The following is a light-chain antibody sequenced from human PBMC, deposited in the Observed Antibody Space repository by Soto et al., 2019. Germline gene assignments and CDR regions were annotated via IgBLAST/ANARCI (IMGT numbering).Light chain of an antibody. CDR2: EVS. CDR1: ILDVGSYKL. CDR3: SSYTSSSTV. Sequence: QSALTQPASVSGSPGQAITISCTGTILDVGSYKLVSWYQQHPGKAPKLMIYEVSNRPSGVSNRFSGSKSGNTASLTISGLQAEDEADYYCSSYTSSSTVFGGGTKLTVL. V-gene: IGLV2-14*02. J-gene: IGLJ2*01.